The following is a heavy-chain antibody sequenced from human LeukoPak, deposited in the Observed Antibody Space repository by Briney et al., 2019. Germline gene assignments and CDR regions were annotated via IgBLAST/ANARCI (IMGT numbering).Heavy chain of an antibody. J-gene: IGHJ3*02. D-gene: IGHD3-22*01. CDR2: IKQDGSAK. V-gene: IGHV3-7*05. CDR3: ARGDYYDSSGYYVDAFDI. CDR1: GFTFSSYD. Sequence: PGGSLRLSCAASGFTFSSYDMSWVRQAPGKGLEWVANIKQDGSAKYYVDSVKGRFTISRDNAKNSLYLQINSLRVEDTAVYYCARGDYYDSSGYYVDAFDIWGQGTMVTVSS.